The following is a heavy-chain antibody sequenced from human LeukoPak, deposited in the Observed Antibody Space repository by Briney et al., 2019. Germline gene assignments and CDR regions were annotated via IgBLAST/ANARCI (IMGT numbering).Heavy chain of an antibody. CDR1: GGTFISYA. CDR3: ARSWDYDSSGYYFDY. CDR2: IIPIFGTA. D-gene: IGHD3-22*01. J-gene: IGHJ4*02. Sequence: SVKVSCKASGGTFISYAISWVRQAPGQGLEWMGGIIPIFGTANYAQKFQGRVTITADESTSTAYMELSSLRSEDTAVYYCARSWDYDSSGYYFDYWGQGTLVTVSS. V-gene: IGHV1-69*13.